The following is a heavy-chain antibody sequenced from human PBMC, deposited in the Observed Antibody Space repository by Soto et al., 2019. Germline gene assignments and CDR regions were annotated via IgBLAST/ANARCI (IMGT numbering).Heavy chain of an antibody. D-gene: IGHD2-2*01. CDR1: PDSLNGHY. Sequence: QVQLQESGPGLVKPSETLSLTCTVSPDSLNGHYWSWLRQPPGKELEWIGYIFYTGKPNYNSSLKSRVTMTLDTFENQFSLQLSSVTSADTAIYYCARGAGIVLVPDAIFDSWGQGTLVTVSS. J-gene: IGHJ4*02. V-gene: IGHV4-59*11. CDR2: IFYTGKP. CDR3: ARGAGIVLVPDAIFDS.